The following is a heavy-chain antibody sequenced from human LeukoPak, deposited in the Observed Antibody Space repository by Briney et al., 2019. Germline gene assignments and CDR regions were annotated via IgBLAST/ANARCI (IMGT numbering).Heavy chain of an antibody. CDR1: GYSFSTYW. V-gene: IGHV5-51*01. Sequence: GESLKISCKVSGYSFSTYWIGWVRQMPGKGLEWMGVIYPGDSDTTYSPSFQGQVSISVDKSINTAYLQWSILKASDTAMYYCARAASRPGSHFDYWGQGTLVTVSS. J-gene: IGHJ4*02. CDR3: ARAASRPGSHFDY. D-gene: IGHD6-13*01. CDR2: IYPGDSDT.